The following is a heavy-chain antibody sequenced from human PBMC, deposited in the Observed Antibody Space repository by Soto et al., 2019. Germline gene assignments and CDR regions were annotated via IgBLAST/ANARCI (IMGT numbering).Heavy chain of an antibody. CDR1: GGSISSGGYY. J-gene: IGHJ5*02. CDR3: ARLPWFGELRFDP. D-gene: IGHD3-10*01. V-gene: IGHV4-31*03. CDR2: IYYSGST. Sequence: SETLSLTCTVSGGSISSGGYYWSWIRQHPGKGLEWIGYIYYSGSTYYNPSLKSRVTISVDTSKNQFSLKLSSVTAADTAVYYCARLPWFGELRFDPWGQGTLVTVSS.